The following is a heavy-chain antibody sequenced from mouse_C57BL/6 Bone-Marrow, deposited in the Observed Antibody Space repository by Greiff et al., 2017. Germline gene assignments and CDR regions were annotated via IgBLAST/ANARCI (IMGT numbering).Heavy chain of an antibody. CDR3: ARGDYYGPTY. D-gene: IGHD1-1*01. V-gene: IGHV1-81*01. CDR1: GYTFTSYG. CDR2: IYPRSGNT. J-gene: IGHJ2*01. Sequence: QVQLQQSGAELARPGASVKLSCKASGYTFTSYGISWVKQRTGQGLEWIGEIYPRSGNTYYNAKFKGKATLTADKYSSTAYMELRSLTSEDSAVYFCARGDYYGPTYWGQGTTLTVSS.